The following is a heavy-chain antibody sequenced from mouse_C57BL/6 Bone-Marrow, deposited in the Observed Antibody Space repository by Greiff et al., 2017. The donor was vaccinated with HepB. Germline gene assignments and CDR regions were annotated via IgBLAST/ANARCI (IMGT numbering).Heavy chain of an antibody. J-gene: IGHJ2*01. CDR2: IHPSDSDT. CDR1: GYTFTSYW. CDR3: SMTRAYYYGSSPCHY. D-gene: IGHD1-1*01. Sequence: QVQLQQPGAELVKPGASVKVSCKASGYTFTSYWMHWVKQRPGQGLEWIGRIHPSDSDTNYNQKFKGKATLTVDKSSSPSYMQLSSLTSEDSAVYYCSMTRAYYYGSSPCHYWGQGTTLTVSS. V-gene: IGHV1-74*01.